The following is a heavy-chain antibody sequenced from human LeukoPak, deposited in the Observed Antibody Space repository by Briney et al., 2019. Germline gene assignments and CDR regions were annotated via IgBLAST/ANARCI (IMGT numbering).Heavy chain of an antibody. CDR1: GFTFSSYW. J-gene: IGHJ6*03. Sequence: GGSLRLSCAASGFTFSSYWMHWVRQAPGKGLVWVSRINSDGSSTSYADSVKGRFTISRDNAKNTLYLQMNSLRAEDTAVYYCARSPTGKYYDFWSGPGYYYMGVWGKGTTVTVSS. CDR2: INSDGSST. D-gene: IGHD3-3*01. CDR3: ARSPTGKYYDFWSGPGYYYMGV. V-gene: IGHV3-74*01.